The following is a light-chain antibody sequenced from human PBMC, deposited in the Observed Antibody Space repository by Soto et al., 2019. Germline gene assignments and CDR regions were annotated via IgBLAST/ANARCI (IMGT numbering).Light chain of an antibody. CDR2: GAS. J-gene: IGKJ4*01. V-gene: IGKV3-20*01. Sequence: EIVLTQSPGTLSLSPGERATLSCRASQSVSSSYLDWYQQKPGQAPRLLIYGASRTATGIPYRFSGSGSGTEFDLTISSREPQDYAVNYCQQYNNSIGLTFGEGTKVEIK. CDR1: QSVSSSY. CDR3: QQYNNSIGLT.